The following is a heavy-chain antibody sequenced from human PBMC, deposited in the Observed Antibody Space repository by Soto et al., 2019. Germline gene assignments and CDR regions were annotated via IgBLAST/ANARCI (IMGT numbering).Heavy chain of an antibody. V-gene: IGHV4-59*08. CDR1: GGSIGSYY. CDR2: IYYSGST. J-gene: IGHJ4*02. Sequence: SETLSLTCTVSGGSIGSYYWNWIRQPPGKGLEWIGSIYYSGSTNYNPSLKSRVTISVDTSKNQFSLKLSSVTAADTAVYYCARNIGYYYDSSGPFDYWGQGTLVTVSS. CDR3: ARNIGYYYDSSGPFDY. D-gene: IGHD3-22*01.